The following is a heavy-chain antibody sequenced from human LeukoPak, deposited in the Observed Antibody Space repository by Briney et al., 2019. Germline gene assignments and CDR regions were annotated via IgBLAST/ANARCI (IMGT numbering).Heavy chain of an antibody. CDR1: GGTFSSYA. J-gene: IGHJ4*02. V-gene: IGHV1-69*06. CDR2: IIPIFGTA. Sequence: SVTVSCKASGGTFSSYAISWVRQAPGQGLEGMGGIIPIFGTAYYAQKFQGRVTITADKSTSTAYMELSSLRSEDTAVYYCARDDLTGYSVYWGQGTLVTVSS. D-gene: IGHD3-9*01. CDR3: ARDDLTGYSVY.